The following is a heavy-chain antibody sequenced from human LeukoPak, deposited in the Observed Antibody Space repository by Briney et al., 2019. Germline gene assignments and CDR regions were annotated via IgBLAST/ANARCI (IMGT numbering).Heavy chain of an antibody. CDR1: GFSFTTHA. V-gene: IGHV3-23*01. J-gene: IGHJ4*02. CDR3: ARALDEGARFDY. Sequence: GGSLRLSCVASGFSFTTHAMGWVRQAPGKGLEWVSHISGSGGSTKYSGSVKGRFTISRDNSKNTLYLQMNSLRAEDTAVYYCARALDEGARFDYWGQGTLVTVSS. CDR2: ISGSGGST.